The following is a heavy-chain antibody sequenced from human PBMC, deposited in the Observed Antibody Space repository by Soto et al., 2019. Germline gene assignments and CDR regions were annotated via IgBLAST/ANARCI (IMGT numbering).Heavy chain of an antibody. CDR2: ISGSGATP. CDR1: GFSFSGYA. D-gene: IGHD5-12*01. J-gene: IGHJ6*02. Sequence: EVQLLESGGGLVQPGGSLRLSCAASGFSFSGYAISWVRLAPGKGLEWVSGISGSGATPFYADSVKGRFTISRDNSQNTLYLQMNRLRAEDTAVYYCAKGALGYSPSGMDVWGQGTTVTVSS. V-gene: IGHV3-23*01. CDR3: AKGALGYSPSGMDV.